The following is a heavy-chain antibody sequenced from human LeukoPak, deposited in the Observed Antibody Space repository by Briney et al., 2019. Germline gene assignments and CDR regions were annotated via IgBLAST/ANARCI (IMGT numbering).Heavy chain of an antibody. CDR2: IYYSGST. Sequence: SETLSLTCSVSGGSIRGGTYYWGWIRQPPGKGLEWIGSIYYSGSTYYNPSLKSRVTISVDTSKNQFSLKLSSVTAADTAVYYCARTVLWFGESPTGYYYMDVWGKGTTVTVSS. CDR1: GGSIRGGTYY. V-gene: IGHV4-39*07. D-gene: IGHD3-10*01. CDR3: ARTVLWFGESPTGYYYMDV. J-gene: IGHJ6*03.